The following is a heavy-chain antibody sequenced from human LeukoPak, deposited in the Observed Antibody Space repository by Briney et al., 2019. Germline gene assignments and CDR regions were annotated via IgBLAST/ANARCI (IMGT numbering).Heavy chain of an antibody. J-gene: IGHJ4*02. D-gene: IGHD3-22*01. V-gene: IGHV3-30*04. CDR1: GFTFSSYA. CDR2: ISYDGSNK. CDR3: STTYYYDSSEGY. Sequence: HPGRSLRLSCAASGFTFSSYAMHWVRQAPGKGLEWVAVISYDGSNKYYADSVKGRFTISRDNAKNSLYLQMNSLKTEDTAVYYCSTTYYYDSSEGYWGQGTLVTVSS.